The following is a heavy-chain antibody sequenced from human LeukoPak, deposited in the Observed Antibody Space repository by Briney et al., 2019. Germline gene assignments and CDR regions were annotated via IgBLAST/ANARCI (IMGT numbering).Heavy chain of an antibody. D-gene: IGHD4-11*01. Sequence: SETLSLTCAVYGRSFSGYYWSWIRQPPGKGLEWIGEINHSGSTNYNPSLKSRVTISVDTSKNQFSLKLSSVTAADTAVYYCARVPTVTTRGDAFDIWGQGTMVTVSS. CDR1: GRSFSGYY. CDR2: INHSGST. V-gene: IGHV4-34*01. J-gene: IGHJ3*02. CDR3: ARVPTVTTRGDAFDI.